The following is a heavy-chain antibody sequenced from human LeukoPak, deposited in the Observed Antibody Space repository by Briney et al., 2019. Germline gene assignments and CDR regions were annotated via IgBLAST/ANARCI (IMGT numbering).Heavy chain of an antibody. Sequence: PGGSLRLSCAASGFTFSSYGMHWVRQAPGKGLEWVAVIWYDGSNKYSADSVKGRFTISRDNSKNTLYLQMNSLRAEDTAVYYCARCLGSSTSCLFDYWGQGALVTVSS. V-gene: IGHV3-33*01. J-gene: IGHJ4*02. CDR3: ARCLGSSTSCLFDY. D-gene: IGHD2-2*01. CDR1: GFTFSSYG. CDR2: IWYDGSNK.